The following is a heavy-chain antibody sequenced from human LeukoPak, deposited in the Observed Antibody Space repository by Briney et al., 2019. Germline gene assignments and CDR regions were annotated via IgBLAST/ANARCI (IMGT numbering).Heavy chain of an antibody. J-gene: IGHJ5*02. D-gene: IGHD2-2*01. V-gene: IGHV4-59*01. CDR1: GGSISSYY. CDR2: IYYSGST. Sequence: SETLSLTCTVSGGSISSYYWSWIRQPPGKGLEWIGYIYYSGSTNYNPSLKSRVTISVDTSKNQFSLKLSSVTAADTAVYYCARLGYCSSTSCYGQNNWFDPWGQGTLVTVSS. CDR3: ARLGYCSSTSCYGQNNWFDP.